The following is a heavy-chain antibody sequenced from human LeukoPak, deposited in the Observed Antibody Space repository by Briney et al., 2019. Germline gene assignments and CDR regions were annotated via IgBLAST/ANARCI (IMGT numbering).Heavy chain of an antibody. J-gene: IGHJ3*02. V-gene: IGHV4-59*01. CDR3: ARAGRVTRDVDAFDI. CDR1: GGSISSYY. CDR2: IYYSGST. D-gene: IGHD1-14*01. Sequence: SETLSLTCTVSGGSISSYYWSWIRQPPGKGLEWIGYIYYSGSTNYNPSLKSRVTISVDTSKNQFSLKLSSVTAADTAVYHCARAGRVTRDVDAFDIWGQGTMVTVSS.